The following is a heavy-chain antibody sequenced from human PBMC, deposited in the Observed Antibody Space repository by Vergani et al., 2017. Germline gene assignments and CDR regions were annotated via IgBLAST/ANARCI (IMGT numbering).Heavy chain of an antibody. D-gene: IGHD3-10*01. Sequence: QVQLQQWGAGLLKPSETLSLTCAVYGGSFSGYFWSWIRQPPGKGLEWIGEINHSGITNYNPTLKSRLAFSVDTSKNLFSLRLKSVTATDTGMYYCARPVGPSAIADGYHVWGQGTMVTVS. V-gene: IGHV4-34*01. CDR3: ARPVGPSAIADGYHV. CDR2: INHSGIT. CDR1: GGSFSGYF. J-gene: IGHJ3*01.